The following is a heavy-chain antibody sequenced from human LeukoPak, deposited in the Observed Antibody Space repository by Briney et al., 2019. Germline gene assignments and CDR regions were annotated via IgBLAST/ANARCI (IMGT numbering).Heavy chain of an antibody. V-gene: IGHV3-33*01. CDR1: GFTFSTYG. Sequence: GGSLRLSCAASGFTFSTYGMHWVRQAPGKGLEWVAVIWYDGSNRYYADSVRGRFTISKDNSKNTLYLQMNSLRAEDTAVYYCARETISAAGERDYYYYYGMDVWGQGTTVTVSS. J-gene: IGHJ6*02. CDR3: ARETISAAGERDYYYYYGMDV. D-gene: IGHD6-13*01. CDR2: IWYDGSNR.